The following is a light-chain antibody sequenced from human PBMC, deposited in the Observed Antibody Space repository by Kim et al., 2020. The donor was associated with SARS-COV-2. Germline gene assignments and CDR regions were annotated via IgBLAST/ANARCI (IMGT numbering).Light chain of an antibody. J-gene: IGLJ3*02. CDR3: QSADSSGTYHWV. Sequence: SYELTQAPSVSVSPGQTARITCSGDALPKQYAYWYQQRSGQAPVVVIYKDSERPSGIPERFSGSSSGTTVTLTISGVQAEDEADYYCQSADSSGTYHWVFGGGTQLTVL. V-gene: IGLV3-25*03. CDR2: KDS. CDR1: ALPKQY.